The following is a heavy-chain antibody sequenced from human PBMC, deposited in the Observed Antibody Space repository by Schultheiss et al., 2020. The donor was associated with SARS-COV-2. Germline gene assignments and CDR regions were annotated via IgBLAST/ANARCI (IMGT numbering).Heavy chain of an antibody. V-gene: IGHV3-19*01. CDR2: VSWNGSRT. Sequence: GGSLRLSCAASGFTFSGSAMHWVRQAAGKGLEWVSGVSWNGSRTHYADSVKGRFTIARDNSKNTLYLQMNSLRAEDTAVYYCARDASMAGTYFDYWGQGTLVTVSS. D-gene: IGHD6-19*01. CDR1: GFTFSGSA. CDR3: ARDASMAGTYFDY. J-gene: IGHJ4*02.